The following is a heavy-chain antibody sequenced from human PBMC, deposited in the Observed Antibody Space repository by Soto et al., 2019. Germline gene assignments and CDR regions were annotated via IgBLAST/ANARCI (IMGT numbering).Heavy chain of an antibody. CDR3: ARPPRAPTTVVYDY. Sequence: QVQLQESGPGLVKPSETLSLTCTVSGGSISSDYWSWIRQRPGKGLEWIGYTHYSRSPNYNPSLKIRLPISVHTSKNLFSPKLPSVTAADTAVYYCARPPRAPTTVVYDYWGQGTLVTLSS. D-gene: IGHD4-17*01. J-gene: IGHJ4*02. CDR1: GGSISSDY. CDR2: THYSRSP. V-gene: IGHV4-59*01.